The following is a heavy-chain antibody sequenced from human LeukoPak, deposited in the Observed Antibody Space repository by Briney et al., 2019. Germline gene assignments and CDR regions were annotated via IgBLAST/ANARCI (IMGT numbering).Heavy chain of an antibody. CDR1: GFTFSRYW. Sequence: GGSLRLSCGASGFTFSRYWMDWVRQAPGKGLECVANIKQDGSQKYYVDSVKGRFTISRDNAKNSLYLQMNSLRPEDTAVYYCARHGDYDFDYWGQGTLVSVSS. V-gene: IGHV3-7*01. CDR2: IKQDGSQK. CDR3: ARHGDYDFDY. D-gene: IGHD4-17*01. J-gene: IGHJ4*02.